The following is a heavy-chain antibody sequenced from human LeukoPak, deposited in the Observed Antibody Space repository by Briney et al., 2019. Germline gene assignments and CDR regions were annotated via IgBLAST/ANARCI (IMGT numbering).Heavy chain of an antibody. D-gene: IGHD3/OR15-3a*01. Sequence: SETLSLTCTVSGGSISTFYWSWIRQPPGKGLEWIGYIYYNGNTKYNPSLKSQVSISIDTSKNQFSLRLTSVTAADTAVYYCARQTGSGLFILPGGQGTLVTVSS. CDR2: IYYNGNT. CDR1: GGSISTFY. J-gene: IGHJ4*02. V-gene: IGHV4-59*08. CDR3: ARQTGSGLFILP.